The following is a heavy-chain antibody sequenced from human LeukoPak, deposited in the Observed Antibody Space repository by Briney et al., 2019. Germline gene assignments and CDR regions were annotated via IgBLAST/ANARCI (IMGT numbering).Heavy chain of an antibody. CDR1: GFTFSSYS. Sequence: PGGSLRLSCAASGFTFSSYSMNWVRQAPGKGLEWVSSISSSSSYIYYADSVKGRFTISRDNAKNSLYLQMNSLRAEDTAVYYCAREGGSYYVYYYYYYMDVWGKGTTVTVSS. D-gene: IGHD1-26*01. CDR2: ISSSSSYI. J-gene: IGHJ6*03. CDR3: AREGGSYYVYYYYYYMDV. V-gene: IGHV3-21*01.